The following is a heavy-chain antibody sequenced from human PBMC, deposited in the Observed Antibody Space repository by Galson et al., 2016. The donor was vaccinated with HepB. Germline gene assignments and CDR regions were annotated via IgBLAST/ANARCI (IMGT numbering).Heavy chain of an antibody. Sequence: LRLSGAASGFTFSSYWMHWVRQAPGKGRVWVSRINSDGSNTACADSVKGRFIISRDNAKNTLYLQMNSLRGEDTAVYYCARGPYGDYVIDYWGQGTLVTVSS. J-gene: IGHJ4*02. CDR1: GFTFSSYW. D-gene: IGHD4-17*01. V-gene: IGHV3-74*01. CDR3: ARGPYGDYVIDY. CDR2: INSDGSNT.